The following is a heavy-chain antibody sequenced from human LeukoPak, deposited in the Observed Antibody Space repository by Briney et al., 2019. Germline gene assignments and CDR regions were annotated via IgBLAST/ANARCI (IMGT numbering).Heavy chain of an antibody. V-gene: IGHV3-23*01. CDR2: ISSSGANS. D-gene: IGHD3-22*01. Sequence: GGSLRLSCAASGFTFSNYAITWVRQAPGKGLEWVSTISSSGANSYYADSVRGRFTISRDNSKNTLYLQMNSLRAEGTAVYYCAKSWRYYDSSNYYAFDIWGQGTMVTVSS. CDR1: GFTFSNYA. CDR3: AKSWRYYDSSNYYAFDI. J-gene: IGHJ3*02.